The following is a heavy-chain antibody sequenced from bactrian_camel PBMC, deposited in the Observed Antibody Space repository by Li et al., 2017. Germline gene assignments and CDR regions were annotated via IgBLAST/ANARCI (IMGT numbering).Heavy chain of an antibody. Sequence: VQLVESGGDLVQPGGSLRLSCAADGFTFSNYAMSWVRQAPGKALEWVSITNSDGYTYYANSVQGRFIISRDNAKNTLYLQMNSLKPEDTAKYYCAAGSLCTGNWIIPKDFDFWGQGTQVTVS. V-gene: IGHV3S10*01. D-gene: IGHD8*01. J-gene: IGHJ4*01. CDR3: AAGSLCTGNWIIPKDFDF. CDR2: TNSDGYT. CDR1: GFTFSNYA.